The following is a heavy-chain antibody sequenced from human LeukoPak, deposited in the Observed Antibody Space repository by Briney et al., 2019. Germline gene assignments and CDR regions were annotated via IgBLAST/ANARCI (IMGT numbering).Heavy chain of an antibody. CDR1: GFTFDDYA. CDR3: VKADCSSTSCLIDA. Sequence: GGSLRLSCAASGFTFDDYAMHWVRQGPGKGLEWVSGMNWNGVNTDYADSVKGRFTISRENAHNSLFLQMSSLRPEDTALYYCVKADCSSTSCLIDAWGEGTPVIVSS. D-gene: IGHD2-2*01. CDR2: MNWNGVNT. V-gene: IGHV3-9*01. J-gene: IGHJ5*02.